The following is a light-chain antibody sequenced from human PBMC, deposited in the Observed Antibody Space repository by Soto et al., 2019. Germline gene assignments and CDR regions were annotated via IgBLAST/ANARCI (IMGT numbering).Light chain of an antibody. V-gene: IGKV3-11*01. CDR2: DAS. CDR3: QQRSNWPPT. J-gene: IGKJ2*01. CDR1: QSVSSY. Sequence: EIVLTQSPATLSLSPGERATLSCRASQSVSSYLAWYQQKPGQAPRLLIYDASNRATGIPARFSGSGSGTDFTLTISSLAPEVFAVYYCQQRSNWPPTFGQGTKLEIK.